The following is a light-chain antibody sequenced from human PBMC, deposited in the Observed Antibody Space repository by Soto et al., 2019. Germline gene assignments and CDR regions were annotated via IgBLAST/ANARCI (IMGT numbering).Light chain of an antibody. CDR1: QSISSW. CDR2: DAS. V-gene: IGKV1-5*01. Sequence: DIQMTQSPSTLSASVGDRVTITCRPSQSISSWLAWYQQKPGKAPKLLIYDASSLESGVPSRFSGSGSGTEFTLTISSLQPDDFATYYCQQYNSYRWTFGQGTKVDIK. CDR3: QQYNSYRWT. J-gene: IGKJ1*01.